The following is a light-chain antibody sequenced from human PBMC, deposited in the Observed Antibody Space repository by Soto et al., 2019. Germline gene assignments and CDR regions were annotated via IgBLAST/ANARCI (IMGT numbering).Light chain of an antibody. CDR3: AAWDVSLVV. V-gene: IGLV1-44*01. CDR2: SDN. J-gene: IGLJ2*01. Sequence: QSVLTQPPSASGTPGQRVTISCSGSSSNIGTNTVIWYQQLPGAAPKLLIYSDNQRPSGVPDRFVGSKSGTSASLAISGLQSEDEADYYCAAWDVSLVVFGGGTKLTVL. CDR1: SSNIGTNT.